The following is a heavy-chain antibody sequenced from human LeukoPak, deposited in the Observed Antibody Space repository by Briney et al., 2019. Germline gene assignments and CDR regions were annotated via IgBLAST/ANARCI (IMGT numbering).Heavy chain of an antibody. CDR1: GFTFSAYN. Sequence: GGSLRLSCAASGFTFSAYNMNWVRRTPGKGLEWVSSITTSSSYVFYADSVRGRFTISRDNAENSLYLQMNSLRDDDTAVYYCARDPYSGDYGPYYYYYMDVWGKGTTVTVSS. CDR3: ARDPYSGDYGPYYYYYMDV. V-gene: IGHV3-21*01. CDR2: ITTSSSYV. J-gene: IGHJ6*03. D-gene: IGHD5-12*01.